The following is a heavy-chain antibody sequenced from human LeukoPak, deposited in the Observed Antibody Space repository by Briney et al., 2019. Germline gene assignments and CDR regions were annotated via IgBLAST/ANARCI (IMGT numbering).Heavy chain of an antibody. CDR1: GGTFSGYY. CDR2: IYHSGRT. J-gene: IGHJ4*02. Sequence: KPSETLSLTCAVSGGTFSGYYWSWIRQSPGKGLEWIGEIYHSGRTNYNPTLQSRATLSADTSKRQFSLRLTSLTAADAGIYYCARANNFRFDSWGQETPVTVSS. V-gene: IGHV4-34*01. CDR3: ARANNFRFDS. D-gene: IGHD5-24*01.